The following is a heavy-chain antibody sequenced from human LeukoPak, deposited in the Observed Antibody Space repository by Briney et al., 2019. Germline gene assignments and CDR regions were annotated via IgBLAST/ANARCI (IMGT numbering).Heavy chain of an antibody. CDR1: GGTFSSYA. CDR2: IIPIFGTA. Sequence: SVKVSCKASGGTFSSYAISWVRQAPGQGLEWMGGIIPIFGTANYAQEFQGRVTITADKSTSTAYMELSSLRSEDTAVYYCARGRYCSGGSCYPEDYWGQGTLVTVSS. V-gene: IGHV1-69*06. D-gene: IGHD2-15*01. CDR3: ARGRYCSGGSCYPEDY. J-gene: IGHJ4*02.